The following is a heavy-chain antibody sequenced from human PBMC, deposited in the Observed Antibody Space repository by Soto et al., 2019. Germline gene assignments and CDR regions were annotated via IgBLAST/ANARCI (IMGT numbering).Heavy chain of an antibody. D-gene: IGHD1-20*01. J-gene: IGHJ5*02. CDR1: GGSIISGNHY. V-gene: IGHV4-31*03. CDR3: ARLSITSNGGWFDP. CDR2: ISYSGTT. Sequence: QVQLQESGPGLVKPSQTLSLTCTVSGGSIISGNHYWNWIRQHPGKGLEWIGYISYSGTTSYNPSLKSRVTISVDTSKNHFSLKLNSVTAADTAVYYCARLSITSNGGWFDPWGQGTLVTVSS.